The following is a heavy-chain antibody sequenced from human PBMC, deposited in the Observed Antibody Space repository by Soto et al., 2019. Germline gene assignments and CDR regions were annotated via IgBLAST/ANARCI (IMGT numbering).Heavy chain of an antibody. D-gene: IGHD2-2*01. V-gene: IGHV1-18*04. CDR2: ISAYNGNT. Sequence: ASVKVSCKASGYTFTSYGISRVRQAPGQGLEWMGWISAYNGNTNYAQKLQGRVTMTTDTSTSTAYMELRSLRSDDTAVYYCARDGYCSSTSCYHYYYYYGMDVWGQGTTVTVSS. CDR1: GYTFTSYG. J-gene: IGHJ6*02. CDR3: ARDGYCSSTSCYHYYYYYGMDV.